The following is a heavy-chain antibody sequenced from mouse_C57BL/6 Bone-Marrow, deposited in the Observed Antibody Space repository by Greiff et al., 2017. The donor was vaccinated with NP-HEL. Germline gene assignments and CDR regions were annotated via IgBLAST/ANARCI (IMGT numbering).Heavy chain of an antibody. CDR1: GYTFTTYP. V-gene: IGHV1-47*01. Sequence: VKLQESGAELVKPGASVKMSCKASGYTFTTYPIEWVKQNHGKSLEWIGNFPPYNDDTEYNEKFKNKATLTVEKSSSTVYLELSRLTSDDSSVYYCARGGNYWYYFDYWGQGTTLTVSS. CDR2: FPPYNDDT. D-gene: IGHD2-1*01. CDR3: ARGGNYWYYFDY. J-gene: IGHJ2*01.